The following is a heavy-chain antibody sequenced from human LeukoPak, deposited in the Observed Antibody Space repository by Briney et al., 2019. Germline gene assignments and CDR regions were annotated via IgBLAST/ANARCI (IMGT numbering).Heavy chain of an antibody. CDR2: IYYSGST. CDR1: GGSISSSSYY. V-gene: IGHV4-39*01. Sequence: SETLSLTCTVSGGSISSSSYYWGWIRQPPGKGLEWIGSIYYSGSTYYNPSLKSRVTISVDTSKNQFSLKLSSVTAADTAVYYCARRVCSGGSCPFDYWGQGTLVTVPS. D-gene: IGHD2-15*01. J-gene: IGHJ4*02. CDR3: ARRVCSGGSCPFDY.